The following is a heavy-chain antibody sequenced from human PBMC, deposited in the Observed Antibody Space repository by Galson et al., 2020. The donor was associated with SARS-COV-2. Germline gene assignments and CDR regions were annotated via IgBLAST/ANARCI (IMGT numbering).Heavy chain of an antibody. D-gene: IGHD5-18*01. V-gene: IGHV3-30-3*01. J-gene: IGHJ4*02. CDR2: ISYDGSNK. CDR1: GFTFSSYA. Sequence: GGSLRLSCAASGFTFSSYAMHWVRQAPGKGLEWVAVISYDGSNKYYADSVKGRFTISRDNSKNTLYLQMNSLRAEDTAVYYCARDEVVDTAMVTAPDYWGQGTLVTVSS. CDR3: ARDEVVDTAMVTAPDY.